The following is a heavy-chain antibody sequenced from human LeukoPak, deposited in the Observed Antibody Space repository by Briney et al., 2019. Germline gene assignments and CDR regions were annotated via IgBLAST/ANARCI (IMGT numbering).Heavy chain of an antibody. J-gene: IGHJ4*02. D-gene: IGHD1-1*01. CDR3: ASFMGTRERSLDY. CDR2: MNPNSGNT. Sequence: ASVKVSCKASGYTFTSYDINWVRQATGQGLEWMGWMNPNSGNTGYAQKFQGRVTITRNTSISTAYMELSSLRSDDTAVYYCASFMGTRERSLDYWGQGTLVTVSS. V-gene: IGHV1-8*03. CDR1: GYTFTSYD.